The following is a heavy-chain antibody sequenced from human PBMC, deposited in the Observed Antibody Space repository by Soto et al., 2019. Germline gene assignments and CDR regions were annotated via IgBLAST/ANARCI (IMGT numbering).Heavy chain of an antibody. CDR2: VYPRDSDT. J-gene: IGHJ4*02. CDR1: GYIFIDYW. CDR3: ARPPLPGYSIHFNS. D-gene: IGHD2-15*01. Sequence: GESLKISCRASGYIFIDYWIGWVRQMPGKGLEWMGIVYPRDSDTRYSPSFQGQVTISADRSTGTAFLQWRSLKASDTALYYCARPPLPGYSIHFNSWGQGTLVTVSS. V-gene: IGHV5-51*01.